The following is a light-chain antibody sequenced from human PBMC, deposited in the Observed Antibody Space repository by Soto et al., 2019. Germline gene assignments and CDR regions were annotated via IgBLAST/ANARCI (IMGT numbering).Light chain of an antibody. CDR3: QLYDRSPLYT. CDR1: QSVSTTY. CDR2: GAS. J-gene: IGKJ2*01. V-gene: IGKV3-20*01. Sequence: EIVLTQSPGTLSLSPGERATLSCRTSQSVSTTYVAWYQHKPGQAPRLLVYGASNRATGIPDRFSGSGSGTDFTLIIDGLEPEDFAVYFCQLYDRSPLYTFGQGTKLEIK.